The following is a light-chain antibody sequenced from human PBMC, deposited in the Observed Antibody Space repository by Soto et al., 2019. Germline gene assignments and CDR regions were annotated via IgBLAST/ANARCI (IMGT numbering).Light chain of an antibody. J-gene: IGLJ2*01. V-gene: IGLV1-47*01. CDR1: SSSIGSNY. Sequence: QSVLTQPPSASGTPGQRVTISCSESSSSIGSNYIYWYQQLPGTAPKLLIYRDSQRPSGVPDRFFGSKSGTSASLAISGLRSEDEADYYFQSYDSGLGGLIFGAGTKLTVL. CDR3: QSYDSGLGGLI. CDR2: RDS.